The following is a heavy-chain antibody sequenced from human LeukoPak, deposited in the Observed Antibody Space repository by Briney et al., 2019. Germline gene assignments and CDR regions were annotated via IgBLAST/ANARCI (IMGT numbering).Heavy chain of an antibody. Sequence: GGSLRLSCAASGFTFSSYAMSWVRQAPGKGLEWVSAISGSGGSTYYADSVKGRFTISRDNSKNTLYLQMNSLRAEDTAVYYCARDQAVGSTRDSWGQGTLVTVSS. J-gene: IGHJ4*02. D-gene: IGHD1-26*01. CDR2: ISGSGGST. V-gene: IGHV3-23*01. CDR3: ARDQAVGSTRDS. CDR1: GFTFSSYA.